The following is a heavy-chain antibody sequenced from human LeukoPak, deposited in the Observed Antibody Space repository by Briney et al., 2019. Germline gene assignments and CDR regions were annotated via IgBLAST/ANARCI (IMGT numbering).Heavy chain of an antibody. J-gene: IGHJ6*03. Sequence: SETLSLTCTVSGGSISSYYWSWIRQPPGKGLERIGYIYYSGSTNYNPSLKSRVTISVDTSKNQFSLKLSSVTAADTAVYYCARDGGSYYDYYYYMDVWGKGTTVTVSS. D-gene: IGHD1-26*01. CDR1: GGSISSYY. V-gene: IGHV4-59*01. CDR2: IYYSGST. CDR3: ARDGGSYYDYYYYMDV.